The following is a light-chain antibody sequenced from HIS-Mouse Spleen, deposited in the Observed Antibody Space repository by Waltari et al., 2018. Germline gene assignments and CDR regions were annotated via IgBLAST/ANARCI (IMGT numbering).Light chain of an antibody. J-gene: IGLJ1*01. V-gene: IGLV2-18*02. CDR2: EVS. CDR1: SSEVGSYNR. CDR3: SSYTSSSTV. Sequence: QSALTQPPSVSGSPGQSVTISCTGTSSEVGSYNRVSWYQQPPGTAPKLMIYEVSNRPSGVPDRFSGSKSGNTASLTISGLQAEDEADYYCSSYTSSSTVFGTGTKVTVL.